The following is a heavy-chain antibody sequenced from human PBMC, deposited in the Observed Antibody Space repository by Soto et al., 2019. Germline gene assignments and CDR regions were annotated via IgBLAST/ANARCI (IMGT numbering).Heavy chain of an antibody. Sequence: QVQLVQSGAEVKKPGSSVKVSCKASGGTFSTSSMNWVRQAPEQGPEWMGNILPIFGTADYAQKFQGRVTITANEATKTGYMELRSLLSADTAVYYCARGHEFGGNSDAFEIWGQGTVVTVSS. V-gene: IGHV1-69*15. D-gene: IGHD2-21*02. J-gene: IGHJ3*02. CDR2: ILPIFGTA. CDR3: ARGHEFGGNSDAFEI. CDR1: GGTFSTSS.